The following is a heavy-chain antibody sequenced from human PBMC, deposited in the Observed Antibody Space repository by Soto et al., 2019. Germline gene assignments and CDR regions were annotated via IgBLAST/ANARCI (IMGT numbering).Heavy chain of an antibody. D-gene: IGHD6-19*01. CDR1: GGSISSGGYS. J-gene: IGHJ4*02. Sequence: SETLSLTCAVSGGSISSGGYSWSWIRQPPGKGLEWIGYIYHSGSTYYNPSLKSRVTISVDRSKNQFSLKLNSVTAADTAVYYCAGAGDLGAVAVDCWGQGTLVTVSS. V-gene: IGHV4-30-2*01. CDR2: IYHSGST. CDR3: AGAGDLGAVAVDC.